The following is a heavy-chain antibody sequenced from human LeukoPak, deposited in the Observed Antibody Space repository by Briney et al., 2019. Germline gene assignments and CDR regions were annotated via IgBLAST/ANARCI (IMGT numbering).Heavy chain of an antibody. CDR1: GYTFTGYY. D-gene: IGHD3-22*01. CDR3: ARASQDYYDSSDRGYFDH. J-gene: IGHJ4*02. Sequence: ASVKVSCKASGYTFTGYYMQWVRQAPGQGLEWMGRINPNSGGTNYAQKFQGRVTMTRDRSTSTAYMELSSLRSDDTAVYYCARASQDYYDSSDRGYFDHWGQGTLVTVSS. CDR2: INPNSGGT. V-gene: IGHV1-2*06.